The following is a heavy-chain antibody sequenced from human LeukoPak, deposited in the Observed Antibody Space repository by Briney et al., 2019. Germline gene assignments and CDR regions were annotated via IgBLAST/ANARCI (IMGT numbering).Heavy chain of an antibody. J-gene: IGHJ4*02. D-gene: IGHD6-6*01. CDR2: ISYDGSNK. Sequence: GGSLRLSCAASGFTFSSYGMHWVRRAPGKGLEWVAVISYDGSNKYYADSVKGRFTISRDNSKNTLYLQMNSLRAEDTAVYYCAKERIAAPPSPYYFDYWGQGTLVTVSS. V-gene: IGHV3-30*18. CDR1: GFTFSSYG. CDR3: AKERIAAPPSPYYFDY.